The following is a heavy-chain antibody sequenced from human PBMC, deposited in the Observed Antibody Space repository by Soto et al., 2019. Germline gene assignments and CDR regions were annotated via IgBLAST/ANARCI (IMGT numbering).Heavy chain of an antibody. J-gene: IGHJ4*02. D-gene: IGHD1-26*01. Sequence: PSETLSLTCTVSGGSISSYYWSWIRQPPGKGLEWIGYIYYSGSTNYNPSLKSRVTISVDTSKNQFSLKLSSVTAADTAVYYCARGPPSIVGAMDFDYWGQGTLVTVSS. CDR3: ARGPPSIVGAMDFDY. V-gene: IGHV4-59*01. CDR1: GGSISSYY. CDR2: IYYSGST.